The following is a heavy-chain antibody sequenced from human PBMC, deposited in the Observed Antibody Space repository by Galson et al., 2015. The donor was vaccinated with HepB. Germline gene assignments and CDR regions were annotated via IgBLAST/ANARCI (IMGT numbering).Heavy chain of an antibody. Sequence: SVKVSCKVSGYTLTELSMHWVRQAPGKGLEWMGGFDPEDGETIYAQKFQGRVTMTEDTSTDTAYMELSSLRSEDTAVYYCATGNMIVGYYFDYWGQGTLVTVSS. CDR1: GYTLTELS. D-gene: IGHD3-22*01. V-gene: IGHV1-24*01. CDR2: FDPEDGET. CDR3: ATGNMIVGYYFDY. J-gene: IGHJ4*02.